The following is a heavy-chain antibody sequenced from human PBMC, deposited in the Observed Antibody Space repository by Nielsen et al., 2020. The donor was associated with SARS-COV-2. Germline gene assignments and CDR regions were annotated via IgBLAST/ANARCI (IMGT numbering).Heavy chain of an antibody. J-gene: IGHJ4*02. CDR1: GFTFSSYA. CDR2: VSQDGYDK. CDR3: AKGYYYDTSGHYLDS. Sequence: GGSLRLSCAASGFTFSSYAMSWVRQAPGKGLEWVAVVSQDGYDKYYADSVKGRFTISRDNSKNTLYLQMNSLRDEDTALYYCAKGYYYDTSGHYLDSWGQGTLVTVSS. V-gene: IGHV3-30*18. D-gene: IGHD3-22*01.